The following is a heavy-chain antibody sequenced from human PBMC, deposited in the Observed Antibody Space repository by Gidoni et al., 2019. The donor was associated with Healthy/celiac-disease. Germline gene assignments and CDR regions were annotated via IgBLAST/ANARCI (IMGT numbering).Heavy chain of an antibody. Sequence: QVQLQESGPGLVKPSETLSLTCTVSGGSVSSGSYYWSWIRQPPGKGLEWIGYIYYSGSTNYNPSLKSRVTISVDTSKNQFSLKLSSVTAADTAVYYCARGLGYSSVWGDAFDYWGQGTLVTVSS. J-gene: IGHJ4*02. CDR1: GGSVSSGSYY. D-gene: IGHD6-19*01. CDR2: IYYSGST. V-gene: IGHV4-61*01. CDR3: ARGLGYSSVWGDAFDY.